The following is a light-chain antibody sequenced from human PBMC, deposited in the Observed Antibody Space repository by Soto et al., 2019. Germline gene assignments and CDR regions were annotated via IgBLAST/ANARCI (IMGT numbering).Light chain of an antibody. CDR3: QAWDSSTPVV. V-gene: IGLV3-1*01. Sequence: SYELTQPPSVSVSPGQTASITCSGDKLGDKYACWYQQKPGQSLVLVIYQDSKRPSGIPERFSGSKSGNTATLTISGTQAMDEADYYCQAWDSSTPVVFGGGTKLTVL. CDR1: KLGDKY. J-gene: IGLJ2*01. CDR2: QDS.